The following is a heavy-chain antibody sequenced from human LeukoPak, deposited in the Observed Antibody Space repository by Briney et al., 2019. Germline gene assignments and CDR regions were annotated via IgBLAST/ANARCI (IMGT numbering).Heavy chain of an antibody. J-gene: IGHJ4*02. Sequence: SETLSLTCTVSGGSISSSSYYWGWIRQPPGKGLEWIGSIYHSGYTYYNPSLQSRVTMSVDTSKNQFSLNLSSVTAADTAVYYCARDSSSWGFDYWGQGTLVTVSS. V-gene: IGHV4-39*02. CDR2: IYHSGYT. CDR1: GGSISSSSYY. CDR3: ARDSSSWGFDY. D-gene: IGHD6-13*01.